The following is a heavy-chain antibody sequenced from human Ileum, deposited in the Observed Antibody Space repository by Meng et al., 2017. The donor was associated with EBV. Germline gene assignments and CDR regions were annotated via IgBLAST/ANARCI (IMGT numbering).Heavy chain of an antibody. CDR3: ARDPYDDSRSDFDY. CDR1: GFTFGRYA. CDR2: IWYDGGNK. Sequence: QLVESGGGVVQPGTSLGLSCAASGFTFGRYAMDWVRQAPGKGLEWVAVIWYDGGNKYYADSVKGRFTISRDNSNNTVYLQMNSLRAEDTAVYYCARDPYDDSRSDFDYWGQGTLVTVSS. D-gene: IGHD6-6*01. V-gene: IGHV3-33*01. J-gene: IGHJ4*02.